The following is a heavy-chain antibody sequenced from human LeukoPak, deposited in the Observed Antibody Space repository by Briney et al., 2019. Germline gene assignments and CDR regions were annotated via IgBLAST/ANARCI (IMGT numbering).Heavy chain of an antibody. CDR3: ARKPTSDNYYETGFDY. V-gene: IGHV4-39*07. D-gene: IGHD1-26*01. J-gene: IGHJ4*02. CDR1: GGSISSSSYY. Sequence: SETLSLTCTVSGGSISSSSYYWGWIRQPPGKGLEWIGSIYYSGSTYYNPSLKSRVTISVDTSKNQFSLTLSSVTAADTAVYYCARKPTSDNYYETGFDYWGQGTLVTVSS. CDR2: IYYSGST.